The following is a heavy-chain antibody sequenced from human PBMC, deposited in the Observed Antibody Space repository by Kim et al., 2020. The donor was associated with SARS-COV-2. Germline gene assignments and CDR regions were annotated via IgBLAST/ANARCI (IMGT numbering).Heavy chain of an antibody. Sequence: SETLSLTCTVSGGSISSSSYYWGWIRQPPGKGLEWIGSIYYSGSTYYNPSLKSRVTISVDTSKNQFSLKLSSVTAADTAVYYCARHVFGYCSGGSCYVGWFDPWGQGTLVTVSS. CDR1: GGSISSSSYY. V-gene: IGHV4-39*01. D-gene: IGHD2-15*01. J-gene: IGHJ5*02. CDR3: ARHVFGYCSGGSCYVGWFDP. CDR2: IYYSGST.